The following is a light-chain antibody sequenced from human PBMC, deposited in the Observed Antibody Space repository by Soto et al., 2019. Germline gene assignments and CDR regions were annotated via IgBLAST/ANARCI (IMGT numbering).Light chain of an antibody. V-gene: IGKV1-39*01. Sequence: IQLTQSPSSLSASVGDRVTVTCRASQSINIYLNWYQQKPGKAPTLLIYGASTLQRGVPSRFSGGGSRTDFTLTISSLQTEDLATYYCQQSYRSPYTFGQGTKLEI. CDR1: QSINIY. J-gene: IGKJ2*01. CDR2: GAS. CDR3: QQSYRSPYT.